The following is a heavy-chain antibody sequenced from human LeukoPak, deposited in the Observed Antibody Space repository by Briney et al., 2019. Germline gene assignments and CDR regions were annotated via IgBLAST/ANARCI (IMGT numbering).Heavy chain of an antibody. CDR3: ARARRTSIAVAGRDKGWFDP. CDR1: GFTFSSYG. CDR2: ISYDGSNK. Sequence: PGRSLRLSCAASGFTFSSYGMPWVRQAPGKGLEWVAVISYDGSNKYYADSVKGRFTISRDNSKNTLYLQMNSLRAEDTAVYYCARARRTSIAVAGRDKGWFDPWGQGTLVTVSS. V-gene: IGHV3-30*03. D-gene: IGHD6-19*01. J-gene: IGHJ5*02.